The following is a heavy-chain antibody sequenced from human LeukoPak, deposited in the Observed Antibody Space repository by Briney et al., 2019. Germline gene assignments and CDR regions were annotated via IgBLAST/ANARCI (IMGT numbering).Heavy chain of an antibody. J-gene: IGHJ4*02. CDR2: INPSGGST. Sequence: ASVKVSCKASGGTFSSYAISWVRQAPGQGLEWMGIINPSGGSTSYAQKFQGRVAMTRDTSTSTVYMELSSLRSEDTAVYYCARDLEAVTSPYWGQGTLVTVSS. V-gene: IGHV1-46*01. CDR3: ARDLEAVTSPY. CDR1: GGTFSSYA. D-gene: IGHD3-3*01.